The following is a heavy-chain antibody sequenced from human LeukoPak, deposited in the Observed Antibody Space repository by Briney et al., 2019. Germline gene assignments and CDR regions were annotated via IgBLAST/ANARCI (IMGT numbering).Heavy chain of an antibody. CDR2: IIPIFGTA. CDR1: GGTFSSYA. J-gene: IGHJ4*02. D-gene: IGHD1-20*01. V-gene: IGHV1-69*01. Sequence: GSSVKVSCKASGGTFSSYAISWVRQAPGQGLEWMGGIIPIFGTANYAQKFQGRVTITADESTSTAYMELSSLRSEDTAVYYCAKVAYNWISYGPFDYWGQGTLVTVSS. CDR3: AKVAYNWISYGPFDY.